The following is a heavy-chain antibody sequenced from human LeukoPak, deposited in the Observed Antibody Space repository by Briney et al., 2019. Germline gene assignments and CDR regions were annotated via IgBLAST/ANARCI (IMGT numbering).Heavy chain of an antibody. CDR3: ARRRRAAAEVDY. CDR2: IYYSGST. J-gene: IGHJ4*02. D-gene: IGHD6-13*01. CDR1: GGSISSYY. V-gene: IGHV4-59*01. Sequence: PSETLSLTCTVSGGSISSYYWSWIRQPPGKGLEWIGYIYYSGSTNYNPSLKSRVTISVDTSKNQFSLKLSSVTAAETAVYYCARRRRAAAEVDYWGQGTLVTVSS.